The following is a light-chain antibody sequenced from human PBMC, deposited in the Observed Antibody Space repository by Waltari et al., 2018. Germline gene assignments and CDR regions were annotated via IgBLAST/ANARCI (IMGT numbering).Light chain of an antibody. CDR3: QQYNNWPPGDT. CDR1: QSVSSY. CDR2: DTS. Sequence: EIVLTQSPATLSLSPGERATLSCRASQSVSSYLAWYQQKPGQAPRLLIYDTSNRAAGIPARFSGSGSGTDFTLTISSLEPEDSAVYYCQQYNNWPPGDTFGQGTRLEVK. J-gene: IGKJ2*01. V-gene: IGKV3-11*01.